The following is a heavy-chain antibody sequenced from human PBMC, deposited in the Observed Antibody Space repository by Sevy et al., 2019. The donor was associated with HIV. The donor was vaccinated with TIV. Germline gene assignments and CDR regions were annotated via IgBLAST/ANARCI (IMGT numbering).Heavy chain of an antibody. V-gene: IGHV3-15*01. CDR1: GFTFSNAW. CDR3: TTDHRRDGIVVVPFEY. D-gene: IGHD2-15*01. J-gene: IGHJ4*02. Sequence: GGSLRLSCAASGFTFSNAWMSWVRQSPGKGLEWVGRIRSKAGAGTTDYATIVKGKFTISRDAAKDILYLQLNSLETEDTAVYYCTTDHRRDGIVVVPFEYWGQGTLVTVSS. CDR2: IRSKAGAGTT.